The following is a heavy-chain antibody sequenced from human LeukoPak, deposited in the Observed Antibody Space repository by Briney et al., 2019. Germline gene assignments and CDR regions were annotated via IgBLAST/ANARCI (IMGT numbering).Heavy chain of an antibody. CDR2: ISDSGGST. V-gene: IGHV3-64D*09. D-gene: IGHD2-15*01. J-gene: IGHJ6*02. Sequence: GASLRLSCSASGFPFSSYAMHWVRQAPGKGLEYVSAISDSGGSTYYADSVKGRFTISRDNSKNTLYLQMSSLRAEDTAVYFCVRGYSFGPYRMDVWGQGTTVTVSS. CDR3: VRGYSFGPYRMDV. CDR1: GFPFSSYA.